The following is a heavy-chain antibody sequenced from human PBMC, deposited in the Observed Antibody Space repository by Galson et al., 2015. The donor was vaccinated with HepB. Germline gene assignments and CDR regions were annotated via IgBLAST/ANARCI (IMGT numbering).Heavy chain of an antibody. CDR3: TTYSSGWY. D-gene: IGHD6-19*01. V-gene: IGHV3-15*07. Sequence: SLRLSCAASGFTFTNAWMSWVRQAPGKGLEWVGRIKRKTDGGTTDYAAPVKGRFAISRDDSKNTLYLQMNSLKTEDTAVYYCTTYSSGWYWGQGTLVTVSS. CDR1: GFTFTNAW. CDR2: IKRKTDGGTT. J-gene: IGHJ4*02.